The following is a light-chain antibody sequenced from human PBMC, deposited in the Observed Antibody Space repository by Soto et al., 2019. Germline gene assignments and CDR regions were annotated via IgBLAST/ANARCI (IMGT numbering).Light chain of an antibody. CDR1: ESVSSN. Sequence: EIVMTQSPATLSVSPGERATLSCRASESVSSNLAWNQQKPGQAPRLLIYGASTRATGIPARFSGSGSGTEFTLTISSLQSEDFAVYYCQQYNNWPHTFGQGTKVEIK. V-gene: IGKV3-15*01. CDR3: QQYNNWPHT. J-gene: IGKJ1*01. CDR2: GAS.